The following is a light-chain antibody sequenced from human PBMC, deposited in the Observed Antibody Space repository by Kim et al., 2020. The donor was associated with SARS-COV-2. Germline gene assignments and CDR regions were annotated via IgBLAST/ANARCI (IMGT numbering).Light chain of an antibody. CDR1: KLADKY. Sequence: SVSPGQTASITCSGDKLADKYASWYQQKPGQSPVVVIFRDNRRPSGIPERFSGSNSGNTATLTISGTQAMDEADYYCQAWDSSIYVFGTGTKVTVL. CDR3: QAWDSSIYV. CDR2: RDN. J-gene: IGLJ1*01. V-gene: IGLV3-1*01.